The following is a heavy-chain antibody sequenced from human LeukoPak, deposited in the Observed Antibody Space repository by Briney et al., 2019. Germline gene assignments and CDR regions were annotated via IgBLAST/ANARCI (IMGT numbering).Heavy chain of an antibody. Sequence: SETLSLTCAVYGGSFSGYYWSWIRQPPGKGLEWIGEINHSGSTNYNPSLKSRVTISVDTSKNQFSLKLSSVTAADTAVYYSARFLTGSPTAYYFDYWGHGTLVTVYS. V-gene: IGHV4-34*01. CDR1: GGSFSGYY. CDR3: ARFLTGSPTAYYFDY. CDR2: INHSGST. D-gene: IGHD3-9*01. J-gene: IGHJ4*01.